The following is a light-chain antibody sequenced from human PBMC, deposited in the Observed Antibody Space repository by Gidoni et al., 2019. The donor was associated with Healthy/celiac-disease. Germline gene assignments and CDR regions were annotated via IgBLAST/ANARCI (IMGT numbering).Light chain of an antibody. Sequence: EIVWTQSPGTLSVSPGERATLSCRASQSVSSSYLAWYQQKPGQAPRLLIYGASRRATAIPDRFSGSGSGTDFTLTISRLEPEDFAVYYCQYYGSSRSITFGQGTRLEIK. J-gene: IGKJ5*01. CDR1: QSVSSSY. V-gene: IGKV3-20*01. CDR2: GAS. CDR3: QYYGSSRSIT.